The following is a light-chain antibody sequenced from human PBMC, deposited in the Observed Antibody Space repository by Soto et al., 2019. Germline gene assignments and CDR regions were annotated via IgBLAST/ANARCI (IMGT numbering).Light chain of an antibody. V-gene: IGKV3-11*01. CDR3: QQRSNWPYT. CDR2: DAS. CDR1: QRVRSY. J-gene: IGKJ2*01. Sequence: EIVLTQSPATLSLSPGERATLSCRASQRVRSYLGWYQQKPGQAPRLLIYDASNRATGISARFSGSGSGADFTLTISSLEPEDFAVYYCQQRSNWPYTFGQGTKLEIE.